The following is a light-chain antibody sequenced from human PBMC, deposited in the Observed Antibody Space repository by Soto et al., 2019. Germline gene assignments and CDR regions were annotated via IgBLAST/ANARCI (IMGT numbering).Light chain of an antibody. J-gene: IGKJ1*01. CDR2: GAS. CDR1: QSVSSN. V-gene: IGKV3-15*01. Sequence: EIVMTQSPATLSVSPGERATLSCRASQSVSSNLAWYQQKPGQAPRLLIYGASTRATGIPARFSGSGSGTEFTLTISSLQSEDFAVYSFQQYTNLPPWTFGQGTKVEIK. CDR3: QQYTNLPPWT.